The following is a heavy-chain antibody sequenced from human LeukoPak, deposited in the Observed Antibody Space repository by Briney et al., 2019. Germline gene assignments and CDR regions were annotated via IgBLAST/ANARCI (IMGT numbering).Heavy chain of an antibody. CDR1: GYTFTTYG. V-gene: IGHV1-18*01. CDR2: ISGYNSNT. J-gene: IGHJ4*02. CDR3: ARAMNHRDYFDY. D-gene: IGHD1-14*01. Sequence: GASVKVSCKASGYTFTTYGISWVRQAPGQGFEWMGWISGYNSNTNYAQKLQGRVTMTTDTSTSTAYMELRSLRSDDTAVYYCARAMNHRDYFDYWGQGTLVTVSS.